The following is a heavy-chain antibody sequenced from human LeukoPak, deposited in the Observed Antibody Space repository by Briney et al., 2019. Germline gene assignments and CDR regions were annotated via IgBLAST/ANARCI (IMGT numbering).Heavy chain of an antibody. V-gene: IGHV4-59*08. CDR1: GASISTDY. Sequence: SETLSLTCTVSGASISTDYWSWIRHPPGKGLEWIGYIYYSGSTNYNPSLKSRVTISVDTSKNQFSLMLSSVAAADTAVYYCARFLSGSWFNWFDPWGQGTLVTVSS. CDR2: IYYSGST. D-gene: IGHD5-12*01. J-gene: IGHJ5*02. CDR3: ARFLSGSWFNWFDP.